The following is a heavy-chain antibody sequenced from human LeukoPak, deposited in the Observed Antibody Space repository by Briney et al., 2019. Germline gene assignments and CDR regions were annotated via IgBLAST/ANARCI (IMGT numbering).Heavy chain of an antibody. CDR3: AIRHDYSNYATYYYGMDV. D-gene: IGHD4-11*01. Sequence: SVKVSCKASGGTFSSYAISWVRQAPGQGLEWMGRIIPILGIANYAQKFQGRVTITADKSTSTAYMELSSLRPEDTAVYYCAIRHDYSNYATYYYGMDVWGQGTTVTVSS. CDR2: IIPILGIA. CDR1: GGTFSSYA. J-gene: IGHJ6*02. V-gene: IGHV1-69*04.